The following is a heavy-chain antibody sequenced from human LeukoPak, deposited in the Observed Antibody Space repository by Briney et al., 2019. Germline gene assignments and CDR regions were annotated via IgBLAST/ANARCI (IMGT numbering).Heavy chain of an antibody. CDR3: ARVLGMVTAFDH. V-gene: IGHV4-38-2*01. D-gene: IGHD2-21*02. CDR2: IYHSGTT. CDR1: GYSITSGYY. Sequence: SETLSLTCAVSGYSITSGYYWGWIRQPPGKGLEWIGSIYHSGTTYQNPSLKSRVTISRDTSKNQFSLKLSSVTATDTAVCYCARVLGMVTAFDHWGQGTPITVSS. J-gene: IGHJ4*02.